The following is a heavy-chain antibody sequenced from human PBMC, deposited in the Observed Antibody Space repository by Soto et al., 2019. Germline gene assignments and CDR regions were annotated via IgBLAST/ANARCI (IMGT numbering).Heavy chain of an antibody. CDR2: IVVGSGNT. Sequence: QMQLVQSGPEVKKPGTSVKVSCKASGFTFTSSAVQWVRQARGQRLAWIGWIVVGSGNTNYAQKFQERVTITRDMSTSTAYMELSSRRSEDTAVYYCAATGGVVAATGLFYYGMDVWGQGTTVTVSS. D-gene: IGHD2-15*01. CDR1: GFTFTSSA. CDR3: AATGGVVAATGLFYYGMDV. J-gene: IGHJ6*02. V-gene: IGHV1-58*01.